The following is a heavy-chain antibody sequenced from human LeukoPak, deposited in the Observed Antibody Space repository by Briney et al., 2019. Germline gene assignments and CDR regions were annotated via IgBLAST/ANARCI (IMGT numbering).Heavy chain of an antibody. V-gene: IGHV1-69*06. Sequence: SVKVSCKASGGTLSSYAISWVRQAPGQGLEWMGGIIPIFGTANYAQKFQGRVTITADKSTSTAYMELSSLRSEDTAVYYCAASGYSPYGIWGQGTMVTVSS. J-gene: IGHJ3*02. CDR3: AASGYSPYGI. D-gene: IGHD5-18*01. CDR2: IIPIFGTA. CDR1: GGTLSSYA.